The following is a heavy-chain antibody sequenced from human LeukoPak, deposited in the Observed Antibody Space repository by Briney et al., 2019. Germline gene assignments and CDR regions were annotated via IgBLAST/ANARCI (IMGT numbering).Heavy chain of an antibody. V-gene: IGHV4-34*01. CDR1: GGSFSGYY. D-gene: IGHD2-21*02. J-gene: IGHJ4*02. Sequence: SSETLSLTCAVYGGSFSGYYWSWIRQPPGKGLEWIGEINHSGSTNYNPSLKSRVTISVDRSKNQFSLKLSSVTAADTAVYYCARVTREEEYYFDYWGQGTLVTVSS. CDR3: ARVTREEEYYFDY. CDR2: INHSGST.